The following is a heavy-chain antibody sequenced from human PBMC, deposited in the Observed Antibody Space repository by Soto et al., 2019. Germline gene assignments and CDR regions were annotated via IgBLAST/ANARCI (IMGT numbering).Heavy chain of an antibody. V-gene: IGHV1-18*01. J-gene: IGHJ4*02. CDR3: ARETSYFDY. D-gene: IGHD4-17*01. Sequence: QIQLLQSGAEVKKPGASVKVTCKASGYTFRNFGISWVRQAPGQGLEWMGWISAYNANANYAQKFQGRPTMTADTSTSTAYMELRSLRSDDTAVYYCARETSYFDYWGQGTLVTVSS. CDR1: GYTFRNFG. CDR2: ISAYNANA.